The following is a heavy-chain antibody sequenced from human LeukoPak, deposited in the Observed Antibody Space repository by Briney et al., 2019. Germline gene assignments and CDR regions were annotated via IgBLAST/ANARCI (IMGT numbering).Heavy chain of an antibody. Sequence: NPSETLSLTCTVSGGSISSYYWSWIRQPPGKGLEWIGHIYYSGSTNYNPSLKSRVTISVDTSKNQFSLKLSSVTAADTAVYYCARMAAAKSAALDYWGQGTLVTVSS. D-gene: IGHD6-13*01. CDR2: IYYSGST. CDR3: ARMAAAKSAALDY. V-gene: IGHV4-59*01. CDR1: GGSISSYY. J-gene: IGHJ4*02.